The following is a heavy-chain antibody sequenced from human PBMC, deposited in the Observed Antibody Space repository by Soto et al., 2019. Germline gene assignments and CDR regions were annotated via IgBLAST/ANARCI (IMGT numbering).Heavy chain of an antibody. CDR2: INPSGGST. V-gene: IGHV1-46*01. Sequence: QVQLVQSGAAVKKPGASVKVSCKASGYTFTSYYMHWVRQAPGQGLEWMGIINPSGGSTSYEQKFQGRDTMTRDTSTSTVDMELSSLRSEDTAVYYCARDGSGYDLGYWGQGTLVTVSS. D-gene: IGHD5-12*01. CDR3: ARDGSGYDLGY. CDR1: GYTFTSYY. J-gene: IGHJ4*02.